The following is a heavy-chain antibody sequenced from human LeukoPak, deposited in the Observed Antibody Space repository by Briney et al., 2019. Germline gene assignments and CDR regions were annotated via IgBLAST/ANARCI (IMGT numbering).Heavy chain of an antibody. Sequence: GGSLRLSCAASGFTFGSYGMHRVRQAPGKGLEGVAFISYDRSETYYADSVKGRFSISRDNSKNTVYLQMNSLRTEDRAVYYCAREGGYYFDHWGQGTLVTVSS. CDR3: AREGGYYFDH. CDR1: GFTFGSYG. V-gene: IGHV3-30*03. D-gene: IGHD6-25*01. J-gene: IGHJ4*02. CDR2: ISYDRSET.